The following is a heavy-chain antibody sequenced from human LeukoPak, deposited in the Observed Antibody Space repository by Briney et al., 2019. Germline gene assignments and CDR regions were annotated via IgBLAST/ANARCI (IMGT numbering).Heavy chain of an antibody. Sequence: ASVKVSCKASGYTFTSYGISWVRQAPGQGLEWMGWISAYNGNTNYAQKLQGRVTMTTDTSTSTAYMELRSLRSDDTAVYYCARDVQGSSWYVGLDYWGQGTLVTVSS. J-gene: IGHJ4*02. D-gene: IGHD6-13*01. V-gene: IGHV1-18*01. CDR2: ISAYNGNT. CDR1: GYTFTSYG. CDR3: ARDVQGSSWYVGLDY.